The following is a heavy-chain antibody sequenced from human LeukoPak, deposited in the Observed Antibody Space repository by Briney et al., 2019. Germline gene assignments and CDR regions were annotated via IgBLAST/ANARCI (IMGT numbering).Heavy chain of an antibody. CDR1: GFTFSSYA. CDR3: SRVPHGMDV. J-gene: IGHJ6*02. V-gene: IGHV3-30-3*01. Sequence: PGGSLRLSCAASGFTFSSYAMHWVRQAPGKGLEWVAAISYEGSRQFYADSVKGRFTISRDSSKNTLFLQVNSLRGEDAAVYFCSRVPHGMDVWGQGTTVTVSS. CDR2: ISYEGSRQ.